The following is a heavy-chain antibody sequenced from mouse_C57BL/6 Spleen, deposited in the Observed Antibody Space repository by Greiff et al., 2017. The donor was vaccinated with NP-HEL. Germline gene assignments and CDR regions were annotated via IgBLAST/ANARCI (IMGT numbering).Heavy chain of an antibody. CDR3: ARDYGSSGFDY. CDR1: GFTFSDYG. CDR2: ISSGSSTI. V-gene: IGHV5-17*01. J-gene: IGHJ2*01. D-gene: IGHD1-1*01. Sequence: EVKLMESGGGLVKPGGSLKLSCAASGFTFSDYGMHWVRQAPEKGLEWVAYISSGSSTIYYADTVKGRFTISRDNAKNTLFLQMTSLRSEDTAMYYCARDYGSSGFDYWGQGTTLTVSS.